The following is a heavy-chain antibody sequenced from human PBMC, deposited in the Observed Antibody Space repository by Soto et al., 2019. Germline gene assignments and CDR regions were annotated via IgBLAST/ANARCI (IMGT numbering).Heavy chain of an antibody. CDR3: ARTRGPDY. D-gene: IGHD2-8*02. J-gene: IGHJ4*02. CDR1: GFTFSSYA. V-gene: IGHV3-23*01. CDR2: ISGSGGST. Sequence: PGGSLRLCCAAPGFTFSSYAMSWVRQAPGKGLESVSAISGSGGSTYYADSVKGRFTISRDNSKNTLYLQMNSLRVEDTAVYYCARTRGPDYWGQGTLVTVSS.